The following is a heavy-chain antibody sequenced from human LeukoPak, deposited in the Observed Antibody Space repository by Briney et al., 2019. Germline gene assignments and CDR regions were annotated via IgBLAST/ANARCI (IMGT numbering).Heavy chain of an antibody. CDR3: AREVRQPES. V-gene: IGHV3-74*03. CDR2: IRGDGRAT. CDR1: GFIFPDYW. J-gene: IGHJ4*02. D-gene: IGHD4/OR15-4a*01. Sequence: PGGSMRLSCAASGFIFPDYWMHWVRQAPGKELVWVARIRGDGRATTYADSVKGRFTVSRDNAKNSLYLQMNSLRAEDTAVYYCAREVRQPESWGQGTLVTVAS.